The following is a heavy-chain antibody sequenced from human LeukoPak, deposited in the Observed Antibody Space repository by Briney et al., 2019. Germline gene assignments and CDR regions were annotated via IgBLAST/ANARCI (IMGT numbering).Heavy chain of an antibody. CDR3: ARVQKHGSGRGGGGY. CDR2: VYYSGST. CDR1: GGSISSSGSF. Sequence: PSETLSLTCTVSGGSISSSGSFWGWLRQPPGKGLEWIGNVYYSGSTSYNPSLKSRVTISVDTSKNQFSLRLSSVTAADTAVYFCARVQKHGSGRGGGGYWGQGTLVTVSS. D-gene: IGHD3-10*01. V-gene: IGHV4-39*07. J-gene: IGHJ4*02.